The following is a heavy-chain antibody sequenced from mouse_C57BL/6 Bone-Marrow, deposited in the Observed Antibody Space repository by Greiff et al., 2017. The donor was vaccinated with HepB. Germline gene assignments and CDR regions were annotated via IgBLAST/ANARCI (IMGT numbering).Heavy chain of an antibody. Sequence: EVKLVESEGGLVQPGSSMKLSCTASGFTFSDYYMAWVRQVPEKGLEWVANINYDGSSTYYLDSLKSRFIISRDNAKNILYLQMSRLKSEDTATYYCARTITTVVDWYFDVWGTGTTVTVSS. J-gene: IGHJ1*03. CDR1: GFTFSDYY. CDR3: ARTITTVVDWYFDV. CDR2: INYDGSST. V-gene: IGHV5-16*01. D-gene: IGHD1-1*01.